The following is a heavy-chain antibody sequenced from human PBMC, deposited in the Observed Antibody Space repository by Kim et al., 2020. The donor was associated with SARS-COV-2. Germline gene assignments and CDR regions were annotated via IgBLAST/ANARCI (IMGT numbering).Heavy chain of an antibody. CDR3: ARRRGAREMATISDAFDI. V-gene: IGHV1-18*04. Sequence: ASVKVSCKASGYTFTSYGISWVRQAPGQGLEWMGWISAYNGNTNYAQKLQGRVTMTTDTSTSTAYMELRSLRSDDTAVYYCARRRGAREMATISDAFDIWGQGTMVTVSS. J-gene: IGHJ3*02. D-gene: IGHD5-12*01. CDR2: ISAYNGNT. CDR1: GYTFTSYG.